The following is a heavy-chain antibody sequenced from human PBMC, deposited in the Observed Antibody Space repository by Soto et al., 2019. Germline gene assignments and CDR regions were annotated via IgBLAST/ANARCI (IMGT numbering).Heavy chain of an antibody. D-gene: IGHD3-10*01. CDR1: GGSISSGDSY. CDR3: ARDSDLWFGELSVRGGMDV. Sequence: PSETLSLTCTVSGGSISSGDSYWNWISQPPGKGLEWIGYISYSGDTYYSPSLKSRLTISVDTSKNQFSLKLSSVTAADTAVYYCARDSDLWFGELSVRGGMDVWGQGTTVTVSS. V-gene: IGHV4-30-4*01. CDR2: ISYSGDT. J-gene: IGHJ6*02.